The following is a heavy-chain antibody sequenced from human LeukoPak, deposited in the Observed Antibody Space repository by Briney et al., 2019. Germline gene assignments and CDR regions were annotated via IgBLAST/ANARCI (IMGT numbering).Heavy chain of an antibody. V-gene: IGHV3-23*01. Sequence: GGSLTLSCAVSGLTFNKYAMNWVRQGPGNGLEWVSGIGASGATTYYADSVKGRFTISRDNSKNTLFLQLKSLRADDTGVYFCAKDLEAVAGTIVNDYWGQGTPVTVSS. J-gene: IGHJ4*02. CDR3: AKDLEAVAGTIVNDY. D-gene: IGHD6-19*01. CDR2: IGASGATT. CDR1: GLTFNKYA.